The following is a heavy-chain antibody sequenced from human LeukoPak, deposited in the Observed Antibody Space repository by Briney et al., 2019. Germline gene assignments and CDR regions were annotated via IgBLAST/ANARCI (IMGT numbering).Heavy chain of an antibody. CDR2: TYSGGTT. CDR3: ANDSGSYYDY. Sequence: GGSLRLSCAASGFTFSSSYMGWVRQAPGKGLEWVSVTYSGGTTYYADSVKGRFTISRDNAKNTLYLQLNSLRAEDTAVYYCANDSGSYYDYWGQGTLVTVSS. J-gene: IGHJ4*02. CDR1: GFTFSSSY. V-gene: IGHV3-53*01. D-gene: IGHD1-26*01.